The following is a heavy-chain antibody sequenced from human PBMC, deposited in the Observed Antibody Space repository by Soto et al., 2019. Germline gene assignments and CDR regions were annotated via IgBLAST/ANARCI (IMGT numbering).Heavy chain of an antibody. V-gene: IGHV3-11*01. J-gene: IGHJ4*02. D-gene: IGHD2-2*01. CDR2: ISSSGSTI. Sequence: GGSLRLSCAASGFTFSDYYMSWIRQAPGKGLEWVSYISSSGSTIYYADSVKGQFTISRDNAKNSLYLQMNSLRAEDTAVYYCARDLGYCSSTSCYVLDYWGQGTLVTVSS. CDR3: ARDLGYCSSTSCYVLDY. CDR1: GFTFSDYY.